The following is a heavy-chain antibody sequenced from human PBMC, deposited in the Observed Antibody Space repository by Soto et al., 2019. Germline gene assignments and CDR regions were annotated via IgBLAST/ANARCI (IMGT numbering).Heavy chain of an antibody. D-gene: IGHD3-3*01. CDR1: GGSIRSGYH. CDR2: IFHTGTT. CDR3: ARVQTLFGIINVFDD. Sequence: SETLSLTCSVSGGSIRSGYHWSWILQPPESRRERVASIFHTGTTYSDPSLTRRVTIFVYTSQNQCSLKLTSVTATDSAVYYCARVQTLFGIINVFDDWGQGTLVTVSS. J-gene: IGHJ4*02. V-gene: IGHV4-38-2*02.